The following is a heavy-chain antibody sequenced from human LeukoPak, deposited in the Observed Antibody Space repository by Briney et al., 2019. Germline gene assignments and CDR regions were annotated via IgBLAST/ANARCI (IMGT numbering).Heavy chain of an antibody. CDR1: GGSINGYY. CDR3: ARGMDAAMAPFDY. CDR2: IYYSGST. Sequence: SETLSLTCAVSGGSINGYYWNWIRQPSGKGLEWIGYIYYSGSTDYNPSLESRATISLDTSKNQFSLKLRSVTAADTAVYYCARGMDAAMAPFDYWGQGTLVSVSS. V-gene: IGHV4-59*01. J-gene: IGHJ4*02. D-gene: IGHD5-18*01.